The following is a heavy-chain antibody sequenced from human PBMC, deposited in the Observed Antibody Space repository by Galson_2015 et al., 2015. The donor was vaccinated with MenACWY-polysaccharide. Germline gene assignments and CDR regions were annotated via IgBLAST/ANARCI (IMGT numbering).Heavy chain of an antibody. V-gene: IGHV3-7*01. CDR3: ATAPSLHVGQH. D-gene: IGHD5-24*01. J-gene: IGHJ1*01. Sequence: LEWVANIKQDGSEKYYVDSVKGRFTISRDNAENSLYLQMNSLRAEDTAVYYCATAPSLHVGQHWGQGTLVIVSS. CDR2: IKQDGSEK.